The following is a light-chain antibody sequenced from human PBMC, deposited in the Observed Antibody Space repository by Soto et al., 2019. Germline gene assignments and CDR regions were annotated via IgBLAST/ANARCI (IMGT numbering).Light chain of an antibody. CDR2: EVS. J-gene: IGLJ2*01. Sequence: QSALTQPPSASGSPGQSVTISCTGTSSDVGGYNYVSWYQQHPGKAPIFFIFEVSRRPSGVPDRFSGSKSDNTASLTVAGLQADDEADYYCSSYAGSNSPVIFGGGTKLTVL. V-gene: IGLV2-8*01. CDR3: SSYAGSNSPVI. CDR1: SSDVGGYNY.